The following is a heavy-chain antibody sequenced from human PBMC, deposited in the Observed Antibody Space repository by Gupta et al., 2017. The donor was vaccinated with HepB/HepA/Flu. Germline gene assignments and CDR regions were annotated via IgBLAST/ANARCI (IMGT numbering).Heavy chain of an antibody. Sequence: QVQLVQSGAEVKKPGSSVKVSCKASGGTFSSYAISWVRQAPGQGLEWMGGIIPIFGTANYAQKFQGRVTITADESTSTAYMELSSLRSEDTAVYYCAISSKFLGGIAVAGIQPFDPWGQGTLVTVSS. CDR2: IIPIFGTA. D-gene: IGHD6-19*01. CDR1: GGTFSSYA. V-gene: IGHV1-69*01. J-gene: IGHJ5*02. CDR3: AISSKFLGGIAVAGIQPFDP.